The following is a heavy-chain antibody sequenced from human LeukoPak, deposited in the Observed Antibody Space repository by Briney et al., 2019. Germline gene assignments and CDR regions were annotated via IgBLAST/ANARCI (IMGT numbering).Heavy chain of an antibody. J-gene: IGHJ4*02. D-gene: IGHD3-3*02. V-gene: IGHV4-4*02. Sequence: SETLSLTCAVSGVSISSSNWWHWVRQPPGKGLEWIGEIYHSGSTNYNPSLKSRVTISLDKSENQFSLKLSSVTAADTAVYYCARVSGRDYYFDYWGQGTLVTVSS. CDR3: ARVSGRDYYFDY. CDR1: GVSISSSNW. CDR2: IYHSGST.